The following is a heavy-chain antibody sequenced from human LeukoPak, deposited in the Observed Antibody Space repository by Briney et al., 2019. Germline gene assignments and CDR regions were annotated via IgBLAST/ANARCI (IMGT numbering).Heavy chain of an antibody. CDR2: ISRPGNSI. J-gene: IGHJ4*02. CDR3: ARGPYSSNCYVDY. D-gene: IGHD6-13*01. V-gene: IGHV3-48*03. Sequence: PGGSLRLSCAASGFTLSSYEMNWVRLAAGKGLEWISYISRPGNSIYYADSVKGRLTISRDSAKNSLYLQINSLRAEATAVYYCARGPYSSNCYVDYWGQGPLVTVAS. CDR1: GFTLSSYE.